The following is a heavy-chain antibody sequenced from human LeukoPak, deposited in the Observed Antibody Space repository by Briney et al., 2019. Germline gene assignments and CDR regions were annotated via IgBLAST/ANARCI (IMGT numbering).Heavy chain of an antibody. J-gene: IGHJ3*02. V-gene: IGHV3-21*01. CDR1: GFTFSSYS. Sequence: GGSLRLSCAASGFTFSSYSMNWVRQAPGKGLEWVSSISSSSYIYYAASVKGRFTISRDNSKNTLYLQMNRLKTEDKAVDYCARNQLGFDIWGQGTMVTVSS. D-gene: IGHD1-1*01. CDR2: ISSSSYI. CDR3: ARNQLGFDI.